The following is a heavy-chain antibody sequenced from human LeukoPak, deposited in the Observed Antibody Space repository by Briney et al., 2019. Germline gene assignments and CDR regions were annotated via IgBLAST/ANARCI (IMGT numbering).Heavy chain of an antibody. V-gene: IGHV3-74*01. D-gene: IGHD3-16*02. J-gene: IGHJ4*02. CDR3: AREDMITFGGVIVPKNYFDY. Sequence: GGSLRLSCAASGFTFSSYWMHWVRQAPGKGLVWVSRINSDGSSTSYADSVEGRFTISRDNAKNTLYLQMNSLRAEDTAVYYCAREDMITFGGVIVPKNYFDYWGQGTLVTVSS. CDR2: INSDGSST. CDR1: GFTFSSYW.